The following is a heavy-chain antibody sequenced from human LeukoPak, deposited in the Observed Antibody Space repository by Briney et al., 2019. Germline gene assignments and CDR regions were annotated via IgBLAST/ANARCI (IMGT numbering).Heavy chain of an antibody. CDR1: GYTFTSYG. J-gene: IGHJ4*02. Sequence: GASVTVSCKASGYTFTSYGVSWARQAPGRGLEWMGWISAYNGNTNYPQKLQGRVTMTTDTSTITAYMELRSLRSDDTAVYFCARDEGYYDPSGLDYWGQGTLVTVSS. V-gene: IGHV1-18*01. D-gene: IGHD3-22*01. CDR3: ARDEGYYDPSGLDY. CDR2: ISAYNGNT.